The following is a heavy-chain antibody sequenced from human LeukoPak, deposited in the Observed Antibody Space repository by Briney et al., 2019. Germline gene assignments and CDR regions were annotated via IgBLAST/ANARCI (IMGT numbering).Heavy chain of an antibody. Sequence: SETLSLTCTVSGGSISSYYWSWIRQPPGKGLEWIGYIYYSGSTNYNPPLKSRVTISVDTSKNQFSLKLSSVTAADTAVYYCARSYYYDSSHLDYWGQGTLVTVSS. CDR2: IYYSGST. D-gene: IGHD3-22*01. J-gene: IGHJ4*02. V-gene: IGHV4-59*01. CDR3: ARSYYYDSSHLDY. CDR1: GGSISSYY.